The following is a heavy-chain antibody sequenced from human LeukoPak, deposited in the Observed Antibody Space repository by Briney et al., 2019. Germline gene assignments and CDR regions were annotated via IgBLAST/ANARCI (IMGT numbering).Heavy chain of an antibody. CDR1: GGSISSYY. CDR3: ARDHNWGIFDY. CDR2: IHYSGST. Sequence: PSETLSLTCTVSGGSISSYYWSWIRQPPGKGLEWIGYIHYSGSTNYNPSLKSRVTISVDTSKNQFSLKLSSVTAADTAVYYCARDHNWGIFDYWGQGTLVTVSS. J-gene: IGHJ4*02. V-gene: IGHV4-59*01. D-gene: IGHD7-27*01.